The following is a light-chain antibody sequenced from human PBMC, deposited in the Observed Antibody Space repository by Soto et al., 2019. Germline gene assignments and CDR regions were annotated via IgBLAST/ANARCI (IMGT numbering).Light chain of an antibody. CDR1: QSVSNS. Sequence: EIVLTQSPATLSLSPGKRFTLSCGASQSVSNSLAWYQQKPGQAPRLLIYGASTRATGIPARFSGSGSGTEFTLTISSLQSEDFAVYYCQQYNNWPRTFGQGTKVDI. V-gene: IGKV3-15*01. CDR3: QQYNNWPRT. CDR2: GAS. J-gene: IGKJ1*01.